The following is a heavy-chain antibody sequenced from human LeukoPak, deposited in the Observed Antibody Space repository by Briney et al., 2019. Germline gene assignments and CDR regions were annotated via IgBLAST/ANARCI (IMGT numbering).Heavy chain of an antibody. V-gene: IGHV1-2*02. CDR1: EYTFTGYY. CDR3: AKEYCSSTSCYESV. CDR2: INPNSGDT. J-gene: IGHJ4*02. D-gene: IGHD2-2*01. Sequence: ASVKVSCKASEYTFTGYYMHWVRQAPGQGLEWMAWINPNSGDTHYAQRFQGRVTMTRDTSISTAYMELSRLRSDDTAVYYCAKEYCSSTSCYESVWGQGTLVTVSS.